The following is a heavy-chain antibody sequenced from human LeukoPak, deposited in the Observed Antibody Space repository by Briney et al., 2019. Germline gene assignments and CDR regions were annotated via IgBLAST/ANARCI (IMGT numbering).Heavy chain of an antibody. CDR2: ISSSSSYI. J-gene: IGHJ4*02. Sequence: GGSLRLSCAASGFTFSRSDMIWVRQAPGKGLEWVSSISSSSSYIYYADSVKGRFTISRDNSKNTLYLQMNSLRAEDTAVYYCARSGNTQSNAGGYDLGLGYWGQGTLVTVSS. CDR1: GFTFSRSD. D-gene: IGHD5-12*01. V-gene: IGHV3-21*04. CDR3: ARSGNTQSNAGGYDLGLGY.